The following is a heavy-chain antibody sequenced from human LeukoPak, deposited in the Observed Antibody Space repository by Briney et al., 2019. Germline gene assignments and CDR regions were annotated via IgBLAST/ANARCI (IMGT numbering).Heavy chain of an antibody. CDR3: ARVGYCSGGSCYVYPFDY. Sequence: ASVKVSCKASGYTFTGYYMHWVRQAPGQGLEWMGWINPNSGGTNYVQKFQGRVTMTRDTSISTAYMELSRLRSDDTAVYYCARVGYCSGGSCYVYPFDYWGQGTLVTVSS. V-gene: IGHV1-2*02. J-gene: IGHJ4*02. CDR2: INPNSGGT. CDR1: GYTFTGYY. D-gene: IGHD2-15*01.